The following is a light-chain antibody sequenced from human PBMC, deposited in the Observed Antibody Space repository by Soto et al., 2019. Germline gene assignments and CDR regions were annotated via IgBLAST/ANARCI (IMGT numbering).Light chain of an antibody. V-gene: IGKV4-1*01. CDR1: QSVLSSSNNKNY. CDR3: HQYYSTPWT. J-gene: IGKJ1*01. Sequence: DIVMTQSPDSLTVSLGERATINCKSSQSVLSSSNNKNYLAWYQQKPGQPPQLLIYWASTRESGVPDRFSGSGSGTDFSLTISSLQAEDVAVYYCHQYYSTPWTFGQGTKVEIK. CDR2: WAS.